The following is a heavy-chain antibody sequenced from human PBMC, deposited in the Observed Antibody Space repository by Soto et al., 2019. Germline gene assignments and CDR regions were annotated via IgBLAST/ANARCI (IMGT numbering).Heavy chain of an antibody. CDR3: ARGRGFLRRGNWFDP. J-gene: IGHJ5*02. CDR2: INHSGST. CDR1: GGSFSGYY. D-gene: IGHD5-12*01. Sequence: QVQLQQWGAGLLKPSETLSLTCAVYGGSFSGYYWSWIRQPPGKGLEWIGEINHSGSTNYNPSLKSRVTISVDTSKNQCSLKLSSVTAADTAVYYCARGRGFLRRGNWFDPWGQGTLVTVSS. V-gene: IGHV4-34*01.